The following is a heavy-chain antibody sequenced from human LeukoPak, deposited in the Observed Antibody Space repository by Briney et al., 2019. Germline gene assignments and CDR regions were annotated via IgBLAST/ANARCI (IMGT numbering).Heavy chain of an antibody. J-gene: IGHJ4*02. CDR2: ISGSDNST. CDR3: AKVHRVTGTTFAY. D-gene: IGHD1-7*01. CDR1: GFTFSSYA. Sequence: QPGGSLRLSCAASGFTFSSYAMTWVRQAPGKGLEWVSAISGSDNSTYYADSVKGRFTISRDTSKNTLYLQMNSLRAEDTAVYYCAKVHRVTGTTFAYWGQGTLVTVSS. V-gene: IGHV3-23*01.